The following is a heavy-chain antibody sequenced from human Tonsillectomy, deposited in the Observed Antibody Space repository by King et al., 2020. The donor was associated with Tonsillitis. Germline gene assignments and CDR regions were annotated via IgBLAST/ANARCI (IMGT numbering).Heavy chain of an antibody. CDR2: ISYDGSNK. CDR3: APVGGRSHYFDY. CDR1: GFTFSSYA. V-gene: IGHV3-30*04. Sequence: VQLVESGGGVVQPGRSLRLSCAASGFTFSSYAMHWVRQAPGKGLEWVAVISYDGSNKYYADSVKGRFTISRDNSKNTLYLQMNSLRAEDTAVYYCAPVGGRSHYFDYWGQGTLVTVSS. D-gene: IGHD1-26*01. J-gene: IGHJ4*02.